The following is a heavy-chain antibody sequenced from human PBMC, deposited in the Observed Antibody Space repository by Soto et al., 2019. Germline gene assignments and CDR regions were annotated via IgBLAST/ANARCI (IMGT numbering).Heavy chain of an antibody. CDR1: GFTFDDFW. V-gene: IGHV3-7*04. Sequence: EVQLVESGGGMVQPGGSLRLSCLASGFTFDDFWMTWVRQAPGRGLEWVANIKRDESQKYYLDSVKGRFTISRDNAKNSLYLQMNSMRAEDTAVYYCARDRKVCRSNTCYDVFDIWGQGTMVTVSS. CDR2: IKRDESQK. CDR3: ARDRKVCRSNTCYDVFDI. J-gene: IGHJ3*02. D-gene: IGHD3-16*01.